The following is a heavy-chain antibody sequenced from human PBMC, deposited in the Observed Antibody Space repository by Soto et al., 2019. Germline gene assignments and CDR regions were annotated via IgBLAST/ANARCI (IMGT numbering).Heavy chain of an antibody. CDR2: ISYSGST. CDR3: ARDVGLQHDTGYYDFWSGKNNWFDP. D-gene: IGHD3-3*01. CDR1: GGSISGHY. Sequence: SETLSLTCTVYGGSISGHYWSWIRQPPGKXLQYIGYISYSGSTNYNPSLKSRVTISVDTSNNQFSLRLSSVTAADTAVYYCARDVGLQHDTGYYDFWSGKNNWFDPWGQGILVTVSS. V-gene: IGHV4-59*11. J-gene: IGHJ5*02.